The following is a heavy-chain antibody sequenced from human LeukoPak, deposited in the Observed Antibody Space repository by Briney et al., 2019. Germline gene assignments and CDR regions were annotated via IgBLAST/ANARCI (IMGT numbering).Heavy chain of an antibody. Sequence: GGSLRLSCAASGFTFSSYSMNWVRQAPGKGLEWVSYISRSSSTIYYADSVKGRFTISRDNAKNSLYLQMNSLRAEDTTVYYCAREGRYCSSTSCYGAFDIWGQGTMVTVSS. CDR1: GFTFSSYS. CDR3: AREGRYCSSTSCYGAFDI. CDR2: ISRSSSTI. D-gene: IGHD2-2*01. V-gene: IGHV3-48*01. J-gene: IGHJ3*02.